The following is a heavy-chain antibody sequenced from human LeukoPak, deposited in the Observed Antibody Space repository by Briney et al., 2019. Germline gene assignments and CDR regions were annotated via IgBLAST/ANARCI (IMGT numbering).Heavy chain of an antibody. J-gene: IGHJ4*02. CDR2: IRSEAYGGST. CDR1: RFTLGDYA. Sequence: PGVSLRLSCTGSRFTLGDYALSWVRQAPGKGLEWIGSIRSEAYGGSTQYAASVTGRFTISRDDSDDIVYLQMNSLQIDDTAVYYCTRDEKQSYFDTTAFWTLFDYWGQGTLVTVSS. V-gene: IGHV3-49*04. CDR3: TRDEKQSYFDTTAFWTLFDY. D-gene: IGHD3/OR15-3a*01.